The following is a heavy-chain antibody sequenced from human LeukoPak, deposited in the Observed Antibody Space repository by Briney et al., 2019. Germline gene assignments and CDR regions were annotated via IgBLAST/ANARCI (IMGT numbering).Heavy chain of an antibody. CDR3: ARPRTGSWYFFDY. Sequence: ASVKVSCKASGYTFNSFQMHWVRQAPGQGLEWMGIINPSGGGAFYAQKFQGRVTMTRDTSTSTAYMELSSLRSEDTAVYYCARPRTGSWYFFDYWGQGTLVTVSS. CDR1: GYTFNSFQ. D-gene: IGHD6-13*01. V-gene: IGHV1-46*02. CDR2: INPSGGGA. J-gene: IGHJ4*02.